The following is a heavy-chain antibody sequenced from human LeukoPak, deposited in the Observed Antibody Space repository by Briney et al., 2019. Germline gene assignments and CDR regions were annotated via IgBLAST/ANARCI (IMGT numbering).Heavy chain of an antibody. CDR2: INHSGST. V-gene: IGHV4-34*01. CDR3: ARALYSSSWYKYFQH. Sequence: SETLSLTCAVYGGSFSGYYWSWIRQPPGKGLEWIGEINHSGSTKYNPSPKTRVTISVDTSKNQFSLKVSSVTAADTAVYYCARALYSSSWYKYFQHWGQGTLVTVSS. D-gene: IGHD6-13*01. CDR1: GGSFSGYY. J-gene: IGHJ1*01.